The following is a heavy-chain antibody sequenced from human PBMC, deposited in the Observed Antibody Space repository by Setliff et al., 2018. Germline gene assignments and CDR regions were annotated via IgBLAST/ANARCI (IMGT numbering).Heavy chain of an antibody. J-gene: IGHJ4*02. Sequence: VKVSCKVSGYTLTELSMHWVRQAPGKGLEWMGGFDPEDGETIYAQKFQGRVTMTEDTSTDTAYMELSSLRSEDTAVYYCATSVSWIQLVLYPQGHPEPFDYWGQGTLVTVSS. CDR3: ATSVSWIQLVLYPQGHPEPFDY. CDR1: GYTLTELS. D-gene: IGHD5-18*01. V-gene: IGHV1-24*01. CDR2: FDPEDGET.